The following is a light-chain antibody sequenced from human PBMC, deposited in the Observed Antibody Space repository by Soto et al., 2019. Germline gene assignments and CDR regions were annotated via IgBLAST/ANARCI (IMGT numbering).Light chain of an antibody. V-gene: IGKV1-5*01. CDR3: QQYNSYPWT. CDR1: QSISSW. CDR2: DAS. Sequence: IQIPQSPSTLSATVGDRVTITCRASQSISSWLAWYQQKPGKAPKPLIYDASSLESGVPSRFSGSGSGTEFTLTISSLQPDDFATYYCQQYNSYPWTFGQGTKVDI. J-gene: IGKJ1*01.